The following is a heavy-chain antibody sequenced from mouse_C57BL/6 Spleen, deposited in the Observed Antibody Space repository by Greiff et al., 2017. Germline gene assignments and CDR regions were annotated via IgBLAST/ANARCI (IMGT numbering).Heavy chain of an antibody. CDR3: ARGGGDDEAWFAY. CDR1: GYTFTSYW. D-gene: IGHD2-12*01. CDR2: IYPGSGST. Sequence: QVQLQQPGAELVKPGASVKMSCKASGYTFTSYWITWVKQRPGQGLEWIGDIYPGSGSTNYNEKFKSKATLTVDTSSSTAYMQLRSLTSEDSAVYACARGGGDDEAWFAYWGQGTLVTVSA. J-gene: IGHJ3*01. V-gene: IGHV1-55*01.